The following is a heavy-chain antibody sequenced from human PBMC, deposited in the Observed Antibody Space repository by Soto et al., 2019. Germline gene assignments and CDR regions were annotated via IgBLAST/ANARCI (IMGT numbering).Heavy chain of an antibody. CDR1: GGSFGGYY. Sequence: SETLSLTCAVYGGSFGGYYWSWIRQPPGKGLEWIGELSYSGTTNYNPSLKNRVTISVDTSKSDVTLRLTSVTAADTAVYYCARAPSVEGSLGFEIWGQGTMVTVSS. CDR3: ARAPSVEGSLGFEI. D-gene: IGHD3-10*01. CDR2: LSYSGTT. J-gene: IGHJ3*02. V-gene: IGHV4-34*01.